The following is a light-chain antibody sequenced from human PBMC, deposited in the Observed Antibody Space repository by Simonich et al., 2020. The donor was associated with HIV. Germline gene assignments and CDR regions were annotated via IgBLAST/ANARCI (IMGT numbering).Light chain of an antibody. J-gene: IGLJ3*02. CDR2: GNS. Sequence: QSVLTQPPSVSGAPGQRVTISCTGSSSNIGAGYDVHWYQQLPGTAPKLLIYGNSKRPSGVPDRFSGSKSGTSASLAITGLQAEDEADYYCAAWDDSLNGVFGGGTKLTVL. CDR1: SSNIGAGYD. CDR3: AAWDDSLNGV. V-gene: IGLV1-40*01.